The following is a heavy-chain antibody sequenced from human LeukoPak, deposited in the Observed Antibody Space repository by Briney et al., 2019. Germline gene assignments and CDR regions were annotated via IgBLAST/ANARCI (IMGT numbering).Heavy chain of an antibody. CDR2: ISSSSSYI. V-gene: IGHV3-21*01. CDR1: GFTFSSYS. Sequence: GGSLRLSCAASGFTFSSYSMNWVRQAPGKGLEWVSSISSSSSYIYYADSVKGRFTITRDNAKNSLYLQMNSLRAEDTAVYYCARDLESYGQIDYWGQGTLVTVSS. CDR3: ARDLESYGQIDY. J-gene: IGHJ4*02. D-gene: IGHD5-18*01.